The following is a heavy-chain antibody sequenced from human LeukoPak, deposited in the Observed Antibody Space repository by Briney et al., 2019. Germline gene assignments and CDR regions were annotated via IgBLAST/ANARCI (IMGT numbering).Heavy chain of an antibody. Sequence: ASVKVSCKASGYTFTSYAMNWVRQAPGQGLEWMGWINTNTGNPTYAQGFTGRFVFSLDTSVSTAYLQISSLKAEDTAVYYCARESFDWLLKSNWFDPWGQGTLVTVSS. CDR3: ARESFDWLLKSNWFDP. CDR1: GYTFTSYA. V-gene: IGHV7-4-1*02. J-gene: IGHJ5*02. CDR2: INTNTGNP. D-gene: IGHD3-9*01.